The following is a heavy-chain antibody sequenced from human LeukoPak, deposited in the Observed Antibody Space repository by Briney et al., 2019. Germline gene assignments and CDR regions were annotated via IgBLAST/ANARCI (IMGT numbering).Heavy chain of an antibody. CDR2: ISGSGGST. CDR1: GFTFSSYG. CDR3: ARDYGNYYYYMDV. J-gene: IGHJ6*03. D-gene: IGHD4-17*01. Sequence: PGGSLRLSCAASGFTFSSYGMSWVRQAPGKGLEWVSAISGSGGSTYYADSVKGRFTISRDNSKNTLYLQMNSLRAEDTAVYYCARDYGNYYYYMDVWGKGTTVTVSS. V-gene: IGHV3-23*01.